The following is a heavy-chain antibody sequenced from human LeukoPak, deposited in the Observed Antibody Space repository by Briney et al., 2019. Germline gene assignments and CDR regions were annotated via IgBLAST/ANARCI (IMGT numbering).Heavy chain of an antibody. Sequence: GGSLRLSCAASGFTFSSYAMHWVRQAPGKGLEWVAVISYDGSNKYYADSVKGRFTIFRDNSKNTLYLQMNSLRAEDTAVYYCAIPFGPPDIVVVVAAAGGAFDIWGQGTMVTVSS. J-gene: IGHJ3*02. CDR2: ISYDGSNK. V-gene: IGHV3-30*04. CDR1: GFTFSSYA. D-gene: IGHD2-15*01. CDR3: AIPFGPPDIVVVVAAAGGAFDI.